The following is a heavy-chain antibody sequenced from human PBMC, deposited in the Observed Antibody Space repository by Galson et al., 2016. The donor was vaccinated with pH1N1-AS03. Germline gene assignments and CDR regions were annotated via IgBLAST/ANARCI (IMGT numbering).Heavy chain of an antibody. J-gene: IGHJ3*01. Sequence: SLRLSCAASGFTFSTYGMQWVRQAPGKGLEWVAFISYDGSNKYYADSVKGRFTISRDNSKNTLYLQMNSLRAEDTAVHYCAKGRSCFWDDPFDLWGQGTMVTVSS. CDR3: AKGRSCFWDDPFDL. D-gene: IGHD3-3*01. V-gene: IGHV3-30*18. CDR2: ISYDGSNK. CDR1: GFTFSTYG.